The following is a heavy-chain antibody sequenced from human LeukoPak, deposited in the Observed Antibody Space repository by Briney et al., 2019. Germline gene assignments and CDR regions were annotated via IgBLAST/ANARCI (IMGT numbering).Heavy chain of an antibody. D-gene: IGHD3-9*01. CDR1: GFTFSTYE. Sequence: GGSLRLACAASGFTFSTYEMNWVRQAPGKGLEWISYLSGSGSASYFADSVKGRFTISRDNAKNSLYLQMHSLRVEDTAVYYCVRFSSLPYFDLWGQGTLVTVSS. V-gene: IGHV3-48*03. CDR3: VRFSSLPYFDL. CDR2: LSGSGSAS. J-gene: IGHJ4*02.